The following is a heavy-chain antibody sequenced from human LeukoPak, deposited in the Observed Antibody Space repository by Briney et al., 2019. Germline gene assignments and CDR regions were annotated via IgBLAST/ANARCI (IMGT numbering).Heavy chain of an antibody. CDR2: INSDGSST. Sequence: GGSLRLSCAASGFTFSNYWMHWVRQAPGKGLVWVSRINSDGSSTTSADSVKGRFTISRDNAKNTLYLQMNSLRAEDTAVYYCAKGGATVIDYWGHGTLGTVSS. CDR3: AKGGATVIDY. V-gene: IGHV3-74*01. CDR1: GFTFSNYW. D-gene: IGHD4-17*01. J-gene: IGHJ4*01.